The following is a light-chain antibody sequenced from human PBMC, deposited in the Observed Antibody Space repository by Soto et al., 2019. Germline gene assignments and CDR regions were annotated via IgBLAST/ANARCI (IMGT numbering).Light chain of an antibody. V-gene: IGKV1-5*01. Sequence: DITLTQFPSTLSAPEGEKVTFPCGPSQSISSWLAWYQQKPGKAPKLLIYDASSLEIGVQSRFSGSGSGTEFTLTISSLQPDDFATYYCQQYNSYSGTFGQGTKVEIK. CDR2: DAS. CDR3: QQYNSYSGT. CDR1: QSISSW. J-gene: IGKJ1*01.